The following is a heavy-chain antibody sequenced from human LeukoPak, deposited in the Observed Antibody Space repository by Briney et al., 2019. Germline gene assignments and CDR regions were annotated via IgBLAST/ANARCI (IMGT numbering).Heavy chain of an antibody. CDR3: ARDRYYYDNSGSLDY. CDR2: IWYDGTNK. CDR1: GFTFSSYA. J-gene: IGHJ4*02. Sequence: SGGSLRLSCAASGFTFSSYAMSWVRQAPGKGLEWVAVIWYDGTNKYYADSVKGRFTISRDNSKNTLYLQMNSLRAEDTAVYYCARDRYYYDNSGSLDYWGQGTLVTVSS. D-gene: IGHD3-22*01. V-gene: IGHV3-33*08.